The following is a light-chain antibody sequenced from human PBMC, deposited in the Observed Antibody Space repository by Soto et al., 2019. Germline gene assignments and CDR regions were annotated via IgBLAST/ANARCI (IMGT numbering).Light chain of an antibody. J-gene: IGLJ2*01. V-gene: IGLV1-51*01. CDR3: GTWDSRLGVVV. CDR2: DTN. Sequence: QSVLTQPPSVSAAPGQWVTISCSGSSSNIGDNYVSWYQHVPGTAPKLVIYDTNSRPSGIPDRFSASKSATLATLGITGLQTGDEADYYCGTWDSRLGVVVFGGGTKLTVL. CDR1: SSNIGDNY.